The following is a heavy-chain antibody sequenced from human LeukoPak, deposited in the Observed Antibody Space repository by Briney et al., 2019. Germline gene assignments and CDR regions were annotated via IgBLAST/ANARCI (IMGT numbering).Heavy chain of an antibody. CDR3: ARLSSHYGDYKVDP. Sequence: GASVKVSCKASGYTFTGYYMHWVRQAPGQGLEWMGWINPNSGGTNYAQKFQGRVTMTRDTSANTAYMDLSSLRSEDTAVYYCARLSSHYGDYKVDPWGQGTLVTVSS. V-gene: IGHV1-2*02. J-gene: IGHJ5*02. D-gene: IGHD4-17*01. CDR1: GYTFTGYY. CDR2: INPNSGGT.